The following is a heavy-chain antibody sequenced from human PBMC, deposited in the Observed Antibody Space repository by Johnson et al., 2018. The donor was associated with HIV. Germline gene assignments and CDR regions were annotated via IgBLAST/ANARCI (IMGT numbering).Heavy chain of an antibody. CDR2: IKSKTDGGTT. CDR1: GFTFSNAW. Sequence: VQLVESGGGLVKPGGSLRLSCAASGFTFSNAWMSWVRQAPGKVLEWVGRIKSKTDGGTTDYAAPVKGRFTISRDDSKNTLYLQMNSLKTEDTAVYYCTTGIAGLVLIWFRPSRDAFDIWGQGTMVTVSS. CDR3: TTGIAGLVLIWFRPSRDAFDI. D-gene: IGHD3-10*01. J-gene: IGHJ3*02. V-gene: IGHV3-15*01.